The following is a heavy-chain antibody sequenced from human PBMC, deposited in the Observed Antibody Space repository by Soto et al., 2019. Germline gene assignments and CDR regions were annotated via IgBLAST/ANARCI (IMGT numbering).Heavy chain of an antibody. Sequence: PSETLSLTCAVSGGSISSGGYSWSWIRQPPGKGLEWIAYIYHSGSTYYNPSLKSRVTISVDRSKNQFSLKLSSVTAADTAVYFCAREGRLHWFESWGQGTLVTVSS. CDR2: IYHSGST. CDR3: AREGRLHWFES. V-gene: IGHV4-30-2*01. CDR1: GGSISSGGYS. J-gene: IGHJ5*01.